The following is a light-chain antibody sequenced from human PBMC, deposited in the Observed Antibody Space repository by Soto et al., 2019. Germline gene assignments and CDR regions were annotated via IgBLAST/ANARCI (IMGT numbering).Light chain of an antibody. CDR1: QSVDNF. Sequence: DIQMTQSPSSLSASVGDRVTITCRTSQSVDNFLNWYQQKPGKAPKLLIYGASSLQSGVPSRFCGSGSGTDFTLTISSRQPADFGTYYCQQSYSTWTFGQGTKVEIQ. V-gene: IGKV1-39*01. CDR2: GAS. J-gene: IGKJ1*01. CDR3: QQSYSTWT.